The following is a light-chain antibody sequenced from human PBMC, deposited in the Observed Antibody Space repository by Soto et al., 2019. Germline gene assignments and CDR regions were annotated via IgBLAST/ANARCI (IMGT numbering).Light chain of an antibody. Sequence: EIVLTHSPGTLALSPGERSTLSCRASQSVSSSYLAWYHQKPGQAPRLLIYGASSRATGIPDRFSGSGSGTDFTLTISRLEPEDFAVYYCQQYGSSPGTFGQGTKVDIK. J-gene: IGKJ1*01. V-gene: IGKV3-20*01. CDR2: GAS. CDR1: QSVSSSY. CDR3: QQYGSSPGT.